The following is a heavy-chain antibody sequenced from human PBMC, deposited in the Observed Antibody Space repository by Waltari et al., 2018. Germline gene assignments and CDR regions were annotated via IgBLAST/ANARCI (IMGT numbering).Heavy chain of an antibody. CDR3: AKVLIMYNWNDGRDAFDY. Sequence: EVQLLESGGGLVQPGGSLRLSCAASGFTFSSYAMSWVRQAPGKGLEWVSAISGSGGSTYYADSVKGRFTISRDNSKNTLYLQMNSLRAEDTAVYYCAKVLIMYNWNDGRDAFDYWGQGTLVTVSS. V-gene: IGHV3-23*01. CDR2: ISGSGGST. J-gene: IGHJ4*02. CDR1: GFTFSSYA. D-gene: IGHD1-1*01.